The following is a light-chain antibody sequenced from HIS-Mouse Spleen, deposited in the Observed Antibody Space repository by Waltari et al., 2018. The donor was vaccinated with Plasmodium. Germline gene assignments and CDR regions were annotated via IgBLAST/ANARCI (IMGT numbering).Light chain of an antibody. CDR1: SSDVCGYNY. CDR3: CSYAGSYTFV. V-gene: IGLV2-11*01. J-gene: IGLJ1*01. Sequence: QSALTPPRPVSGSPGQSVTISCTGTSSDVCGYNYFSWYQQHPGKAPKPMIYDVSKRPSGVPDRFSGSKSGNTASLTISGLQAEDEADYYCCSYAGSYTFVFGTGTKVTVL. CDR2: DVS.